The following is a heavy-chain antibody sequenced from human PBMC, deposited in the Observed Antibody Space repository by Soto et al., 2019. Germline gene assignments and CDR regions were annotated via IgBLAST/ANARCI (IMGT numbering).Heavy chain of an antibody. D-gene: IGHD6-19*01. CDR2: ISYHGREI. Sequence: GGSLRLSCGVSGFNFGSYAFHWVRQAPGKGLEWLSVISYHGREIYYADSVKGRFTISRDNFKNTVYLQMNSLRSDDTALYYCARDRVAVTGSFIDLWGQGTLVTVSS. J-gene: IGHJ4*01. V-gene: IGHV3-30-3*01. CDR3: ARDRVAVTGSFIDL. CDR1: GFNFGSYA.